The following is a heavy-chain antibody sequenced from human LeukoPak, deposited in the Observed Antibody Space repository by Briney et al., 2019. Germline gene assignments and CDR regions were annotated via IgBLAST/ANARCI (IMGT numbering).Heavy chain of an antibody. CDR2: ISSSGGST. V-gene: IGHV3-23*01. CDR3: ARGSAWYFVY. CDR1: GFTFSKYA. J-gene: IGHJ4*02. D-gene: IGHD6-19*01. Sequence: GGSLRLSCTASGFTFSKYAMTWVRQAPGKGLEWVSGISSSGGSTYYVDSVKGRFTISRDNSKNTLHLQMNSLRAEDTAVYYCARGSAWYFVYWGQGTLVPVSS.